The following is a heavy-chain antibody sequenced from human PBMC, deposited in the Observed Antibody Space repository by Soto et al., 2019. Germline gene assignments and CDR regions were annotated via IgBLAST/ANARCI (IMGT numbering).Heavy chain of an antibody. V-gene: IGHV2-5*02. D-gene: IGHD3-3*01. CDR2: TYWDDDN. J-gene: IGHJ4*02. Sequence: QITLQESGPTLVKPTQTLTLTCTFSGFSLSTVGVGVGWIRQPPGKALEWLALTYWDDDNRYRPSLRHRLTITKDIYTNQVVLTLADVDPVDTATYYCVHLFFMERGDYWGQGILVTVSS. CDR1: GFSLSTVGVG. CDR3: VHLFFMERGDY.